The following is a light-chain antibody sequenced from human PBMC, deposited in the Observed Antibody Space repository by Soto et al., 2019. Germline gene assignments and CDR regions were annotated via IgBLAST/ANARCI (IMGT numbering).Light chain of an antibody. CDR2: GAS. V-gene: IGKV3-20*01. J-gene: IGKJ2*01. CDR1: QSVSSNY. Sequence: EIVLTQSPGTLSLSPGERATLSCRASQSVSSNYFAWYQQKPGQAPRLLIYGASSRATGIPDRFSGSGSATDVTLTISRLGPEDFAVYYCQQYGSSPYTFGQGTKLEIK. CDR3: QQYGSSPYT.